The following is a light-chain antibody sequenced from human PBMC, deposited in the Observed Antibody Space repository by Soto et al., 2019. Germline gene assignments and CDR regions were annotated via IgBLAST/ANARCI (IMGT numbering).Light chain of an antibody. Sequence: EIVMTQSPATLSVSPGERSTRSCRASQSVRSNLAWYQQKPGQSPRLLIYGASTRATGIPARFSGSGSGTQFTLTISSLQSEDFAVYYCQQYNNWPPAWTFGQGTKVDIK. CDR2: GAS. CDR3: QQYNNWPPAWT. J-gene: IGKJ1*01. V-gene: IGKV3-15*01. CDR1: QSVRSN.